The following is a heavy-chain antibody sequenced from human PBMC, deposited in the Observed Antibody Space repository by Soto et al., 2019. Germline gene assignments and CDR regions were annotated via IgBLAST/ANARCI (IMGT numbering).Heavy chain of an antibody. V-gene: IGHV4-39*01. CDR1: GDSISDTRYY. J-gene: IGHJ5*02. CDR2: ISHDGHA. Sequence: SETLSLSCSVLGDSISDTRYYWGWIRQSPEKGLEWIGSISHDGHAYYNPSLKSRATLFADTYRNQFSLKMKSVTVADTALYFCARQVYVDYLVGNGFDPWGQGALVTVSS. CDR3: ARQVYVDYLVGNGFDP. D-gene: IGHD4-17*01.